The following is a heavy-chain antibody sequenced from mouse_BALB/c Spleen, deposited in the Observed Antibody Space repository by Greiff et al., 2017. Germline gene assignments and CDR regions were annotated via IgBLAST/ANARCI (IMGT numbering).Heavy chain of an antibody. Sequence: EVKLMESGGGLVKPGGSLKLSCAASGFAFSSYDMSWVRQTPEKRLEWVAYISSGGGSTYYPDTVKGRFTISRDNAKNTLYLQMSSLKSEDTAMYCCARDGYDDWYYFDYWGQGTTLTVSS. CDR2: ISSGGGST. CDR3: ARDGYDDWYYFDY. V-gene: IGHV5-12-1*01. J-gene: IGHJ2*01. D-gene: IGHD2-2*01. CDR1: GFAFSSYD.